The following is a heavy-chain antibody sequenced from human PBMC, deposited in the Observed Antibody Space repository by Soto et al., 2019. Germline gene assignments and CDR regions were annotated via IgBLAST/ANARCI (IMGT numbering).Heavy chain of an antibody. J-gene: IGHJ6*02. V-gene: IGHV3-21*01. CDR2: ITSSSSYI. CDR1: GFTFSSYS. CDR3: ARDEEARPYFYGMDV. Sequence: EVQVVESGGGLVKPGGSLRLSCAASGFTFSSYSMNWVRQAPGKGLEWVSSITSSSSYIYYAESVKGRFTISRANAKNSLYLQMNSLRAEDTAVYYCARDEEARPYFYGMDVWGQGTTVTVSS. D-gene: IGHD6-6*01.